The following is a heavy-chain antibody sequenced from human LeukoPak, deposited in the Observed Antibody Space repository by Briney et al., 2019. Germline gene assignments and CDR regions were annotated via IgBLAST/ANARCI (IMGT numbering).Heavy chain of an antibody. CDR3: AKGNFESSGYYSNYFDY. D-gene: IGHD3-22*01. V-gene: IGHV3-23*01. CDR2: ISGSGGTT. Sequence: GGSLRLSCAVSGFTFSSYTMSWVRQVPGKGLSWVSHISGSGGTTHYADSVKGRFTISRDNSKNTLYLQMNSLRAEDTAVYCCAKGNFESSGYYSNYFDYWGQGTLVTVSS. CDR1: GFTFSSYT. J-gene: IGHJ4*02.